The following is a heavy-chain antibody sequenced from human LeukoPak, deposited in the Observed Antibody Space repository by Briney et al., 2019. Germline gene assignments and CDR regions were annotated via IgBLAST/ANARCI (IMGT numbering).Heavy chain of an antibody. V-gene: IGHV4-59*01. CDR2: IYYSGST. CDR3: ARASRVCDYVWGSYRADAFDI. J-gene: IGHJ3*02. CDR1: GGSISSYY. Sequence: SETLSLTCTVSGGSISSYYWSWIRQPPGKGLEWIGYIYYSGSTNYNPSLKSRVTISVDTSKNQFSLKLSSVTAADTAVYYCARASRVCDYVWGSYRADAFDIWGQGTMVTVSS. D-gene: IGHD3-16*02.